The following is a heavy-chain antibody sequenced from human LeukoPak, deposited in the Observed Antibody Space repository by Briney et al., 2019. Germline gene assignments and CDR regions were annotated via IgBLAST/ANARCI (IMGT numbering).Heavy chain of an antibody. J-gene: IGHJ4*02. CDR2: GNT. V-gene: IGHV1-3*01. Sequence: GNTKYSQKFQGRVTITRDTSASTAYMELSSLRSEDTAVYYCARFPVYCSSTSCLYYFDYWGQGTLVTVSS. CDR3: ARFPVYCSSTSCLYYFDY. D-gene: IGHD2-2*01.